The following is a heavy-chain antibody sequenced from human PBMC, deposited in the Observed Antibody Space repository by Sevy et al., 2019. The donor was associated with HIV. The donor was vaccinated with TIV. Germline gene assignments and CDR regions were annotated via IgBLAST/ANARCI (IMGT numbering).Heavy chain of an antibody. CDR3: ARDKSVQVIFGVVRYNYGMDV. J-gene: IGHJ6*02. D-gene: IGHD3-3*01. CDR1: GYTLSSYG. CDR2: INTYNGNT. V-gene: IGHV1-18*01. Sequence: ASVKVSCKASGYTLSSYGISWVRQAPGQGLEWMGWINTYNGNTKYAQKLQGRITMTTDTATSTAYMKVRSLRSDDTAVYYCARDKSVQVIFGVVRYNYGMDVWGQGTTVTVSS.